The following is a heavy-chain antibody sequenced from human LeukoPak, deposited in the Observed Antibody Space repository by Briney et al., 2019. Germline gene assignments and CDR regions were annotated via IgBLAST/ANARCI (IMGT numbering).Heavy chain of an antibody. Sequence: GGTLRLSCAASGFTFSNYWMSWVRQAPGKGLEWVANIKQDGSEKSYVDSMKGRFTISRDNAKNSLYLQMNRLRAEDTAVYYCTRDSDHVRDYWGQGILVTVSS. CDR2: IKQDGSEK. V-gene: IGHV3-7*01. CDR3: TRDSDHVRDY. J-gene: IGHJ4*02. CDR1: GFTFSNYW. D-gene: IGHD3-10*01.